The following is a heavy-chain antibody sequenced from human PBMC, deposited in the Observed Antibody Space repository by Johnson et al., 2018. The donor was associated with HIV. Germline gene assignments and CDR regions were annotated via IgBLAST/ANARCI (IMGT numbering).Heavy chain of an antibody. J-gene: IGHJ3*01. Sequence: VQLVESGGGVVQPGGSLRFSCAASGFTFSSYGMSWVRQAPGKGLEWVSGINWNGGSTGYADSVKGRFTISRDNAKNSLYLQMNSLRAEDTAVYYCARGGYSSGWSNACDVWGQGAMVTVSS. CDR1: GFTFSSYG. CDR2: INWNGGST. V-gene: IGHV3-20*04. D-gene: IGHD6-19*01. CDR3: ARGGYSSGWSNACDV.